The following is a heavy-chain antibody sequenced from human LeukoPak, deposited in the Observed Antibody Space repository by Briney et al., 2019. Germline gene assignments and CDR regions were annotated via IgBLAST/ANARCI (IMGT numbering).Heavy chain of an antibody. Sequence: GGSLRLSCAASGFTFGNSWVHWVRQAPGKGLVWVPLINADGSTATYADSVKGRFTISSDNARNTLSLQMNSLTIEDTAVYYCVVVVEPPDSDGFDVWGQGTMITVSS. V-gene: IGHV3-74*01. CDR2: INADGSTA. D-gene: IGHD1-14*01. CDR1: GFTFGNSW. CDR3: VVVVEPPDSDGFDV. J-gene: IGHJ3*01.